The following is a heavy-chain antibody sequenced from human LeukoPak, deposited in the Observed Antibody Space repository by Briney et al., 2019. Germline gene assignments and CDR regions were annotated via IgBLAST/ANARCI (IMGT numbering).Heavy chain of an antibody. CDR1: GGSFSGYY. D-gene: IGHD3-16*01. Sequence: SETLSLTCAVYGGSFSGYYWSWIRQPPGKGLEWIGEINHSGSTNYNPSLKSRVTISVDTSKNQFSLKLSSVTAADTAVYYCARGGGTPSGYWGQGTLVTVPS. J-gene: IGHJ4*02. V-gene: IGHV4-34*01. CDR3: ARGGGTPSGY. CDR2: INHSGST.